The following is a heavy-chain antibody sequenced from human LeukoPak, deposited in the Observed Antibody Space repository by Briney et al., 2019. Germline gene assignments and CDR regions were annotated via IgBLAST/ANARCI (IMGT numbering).Heavy chain of an antibody. Sequence: SETLSLTCAVYIGSFSGYYWSWIRQPPGKGLEWIGEINPSGSTNYSPSLKSRVTISVDTSKNQFSLKLSSVTAADTAIYYCARLGDHCSSASCYGGWFDPWGQGSLVTVSS. D-gene: IGHD2-2*01. V-gene: IGHV4-34*01. J-gene: IGHJ5*02. CDR3: ARLGDHCSSASCYGGWFDP. CDR1: IGSFSGYY. CDR2: INPSGST.